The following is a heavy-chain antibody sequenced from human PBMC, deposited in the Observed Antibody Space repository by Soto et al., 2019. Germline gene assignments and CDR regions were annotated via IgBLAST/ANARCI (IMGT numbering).Heavy chain of an antibody. CDR2: IYWDDDQ. D-gene: IGHD3-10*01. Sequence: QITLKESGPTLVKPTQTLTLTCTFSGFSLTADGVGVGWIRQPPGKALEWLALIYWDDDQRYSPSLKTRLTITTDTSTNQVLITMPNMDPVDTGTYYCAHAYGGTSWPNDAFDVWGQGTVVTVSS. V-gene: IGHV2-5*02. CDR3: AHAYGGTSWPNDAFDV. J-gene: IGHJ3*01. CDR1: GFSLTADGVG.